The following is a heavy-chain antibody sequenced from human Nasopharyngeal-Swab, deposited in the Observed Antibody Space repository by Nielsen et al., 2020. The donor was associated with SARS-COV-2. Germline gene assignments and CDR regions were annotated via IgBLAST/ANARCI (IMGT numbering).Heavy chain of an antibody. J-gene: IGHJ3*02. CDR2: IDWADDQ. CDR1: GFSLSTSGMC. Sequence: SGPTLVKPTQTLTLTCTFSGFSLSTSGMCVSWIRQPPGKALEWLALIDWADDQYYSTSLKTRLTIPKDTSKNQVVLTVTDMDPVDTATYYCARTPPTIAAHAFDIWGQGTMVTVSS. D-gene: IGHD6-13*01. V-gene: IGHV2-70*01. CDR3: ARTPPTIAAHAFDI.